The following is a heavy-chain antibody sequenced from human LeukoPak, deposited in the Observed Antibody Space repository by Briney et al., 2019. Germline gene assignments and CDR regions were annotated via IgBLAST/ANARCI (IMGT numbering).Heavy chain of an antibody. CDR1: GGSISSYY. CDR3: ARITDSWSGPNNWFDP. J-gene: IGHJ5*02. D-gene: IGHD3-3*01. Sequence: SETLSLTCTVSGGSISSYYWSWIRQPPGKGLEWIGYIYYSGSTNYNPSLKSRVTISVDTSKNQFSLKLSSVTAADTAVYYCARITDSWSGPNNWFDPWGQGTLVTVSS. CDR2: IYYSGST. V-gene: IGHV4-59*01.